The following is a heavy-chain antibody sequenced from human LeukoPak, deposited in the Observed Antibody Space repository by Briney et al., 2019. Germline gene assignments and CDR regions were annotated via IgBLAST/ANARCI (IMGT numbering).Heavy chain of an antibody. CDR3: ARDCCSGWYGDDY. Sequence: GGSLRLSCVASGFIFSSYGMNWVRQAPGKGLEWVSYISSTSSFVYYADSVKGRFTISRDNSKNTLYLQVNSLRAEDTAVYYCARDCCSGWYGDDYWGQGTLVTVSS. CDR2: ISSTSSFV. V-gene: IGHV3-48*01. J-gene: IGHJ4*02. D-gene: IGHD6-19*01. CDR1: GFIFSSYG.